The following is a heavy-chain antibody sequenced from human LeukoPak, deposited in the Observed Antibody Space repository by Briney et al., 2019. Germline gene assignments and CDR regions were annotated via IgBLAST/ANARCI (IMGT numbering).Heavy chain of an antibody. Sequence: PGGSLRLSCAASGFTFSSYAMSWVRQAPGKGLEWVSAISGNGGSTYYADSVKGRFTISRDNSKNTLYLQMNSLRAEDTAVYYCAKGRPLGDIVVVPAAMTFDYWGQGTLVTVSS. V-gene: IGHV3-23*01. D-gene: IGHD2-2*01. CDR2: ISGNGGST. CDR1: GFTFSSYA. J-gene: IGHJ4*02. CDR3: AKGRPLGDIVVVPAAMTFDY.